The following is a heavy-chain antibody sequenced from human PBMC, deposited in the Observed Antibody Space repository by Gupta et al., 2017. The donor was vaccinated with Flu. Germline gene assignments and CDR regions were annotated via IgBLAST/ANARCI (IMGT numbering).Heavy chain of an antibody. CDR2: INHSGST. CDR1: GGSFSGYY. Sequence: QVQLQQWGAGLLKPSETLSLTCAVYGGSFSGYYWSWIRQPPGKGLEWIGEINHSGSTNYNPSLKSRVTISVDTSKNQFSLKLSSVTAADTAVYYCARGYCSSTSCYAKYYYYYYGMDVWGQGTTVTVSS. J-gene: IGHJ6*02. V-gene: IGHV4-34*01. D-gene: IGHD2-2*01. CDR3: ARGYCSSTSCYAKYYYYYYGMDV.